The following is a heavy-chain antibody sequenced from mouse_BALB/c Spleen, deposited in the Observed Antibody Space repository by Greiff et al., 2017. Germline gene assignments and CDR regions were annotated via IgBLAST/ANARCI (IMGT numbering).Heavy chain of an antibody. CDR2: ISNGGGST. Sequence: EVNVVESGGGLVQPGGSLKLSCAASGFTFSSYTMSWVRQTPEKRLEWVAYISNGGGSTYYPDTVKGRFTISRDNAKNTLYLQMSSLKSEDTAMYYCARGGYDGAYAMDYWGQGTSVTVSS. J-gene: IGHJ4*01. D-gene: IGHD2-2*01. CDR3: ARGGYDGAYAMDY. CDR1: GFTFSSYT. V-gene: IGHV5-12-2*01.